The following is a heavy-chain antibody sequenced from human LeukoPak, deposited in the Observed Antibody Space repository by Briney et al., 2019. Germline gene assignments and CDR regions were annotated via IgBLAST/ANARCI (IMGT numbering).Heavy chain of an antibody. V-gene: IGHV1-69*13. Sequence: VASVKVSCKASGGTFSSYAISWVRQAPGQGLEWMGGIIPIFGTANYAQKFQGRVTITADESTSTAYMELSSLRSEDTAVYYCARDDYGDYGAPWGQGTLVTVSS. CDR3: ARDDYGDYGAP. CDR2: IIPIFGTA. CDR1: GGTFSSYA. D-gene: IGHD4-17*01. J-gene: IGHJ4*02.